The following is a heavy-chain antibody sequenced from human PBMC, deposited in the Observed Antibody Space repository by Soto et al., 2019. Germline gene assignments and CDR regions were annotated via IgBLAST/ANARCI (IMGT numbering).Heavy chain of an antibody. CDR1: GYIFTTHA. J-gene: IGHJ6*01. CDR3: ARDQPGLGYYYGMDV. CDR2: INAGNGNT. D-gene: IGHD2-2*01. V-gene: IGHV1-3*01. Sequence: QVQLVQSGAEVKKPGASVKVSCKASGYIFTTHAMNWVRQAPGQRLEWMGWINAGNGNTKYAQKLQGRVTITRDTSASTAYMELSSLRSEDTAVYYCARDQPGLGYYYGMDVW.